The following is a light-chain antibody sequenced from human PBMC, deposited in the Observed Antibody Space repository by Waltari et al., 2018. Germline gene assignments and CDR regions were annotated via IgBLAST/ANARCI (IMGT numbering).Light chain of an antibody. V-gene: IGKV1-39*01. CDR3: QQSYITPPT. Sequence: DIQMTQSPPSLSASVGDRVTVTCRASQSISTSLNWYQQKAGKAPNLLIYVASSLQSGVPSRFSGSGSVTDFTLTISSLQPEDFATYYCQQSYITPPTFGQVTKVEVK. J-gene: IGKJ1*01. CDR1: QSISTS. CDR2: VAS.